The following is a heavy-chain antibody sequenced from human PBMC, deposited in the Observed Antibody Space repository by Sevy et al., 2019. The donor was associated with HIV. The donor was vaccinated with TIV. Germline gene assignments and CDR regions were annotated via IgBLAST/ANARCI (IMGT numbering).Heavy chain of an antibody. D-gene: IGHD6-19*01. CDR1: GSAFSGYY. V-gene: IGHV1-2*06. CDR3: AAQYRSGWFNYFDY. CDR2: INLLYGNT. J-gene: IGHJ4*02. Sequence: ASVKVSCKASGSAFSGYYIFWVRQAPGQALEWLGRINLLYGNTNSAQRFQDRITMTWDTSIQTAYMELTRLTSDDTAVYYCAAQYRSGWFNYFDYCGQGTQVTVSS.